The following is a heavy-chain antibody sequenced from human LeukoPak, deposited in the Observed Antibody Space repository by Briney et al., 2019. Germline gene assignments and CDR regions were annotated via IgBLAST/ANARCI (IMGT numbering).Heavy chain of an antibody. CDR3: AKDRPRRGVVVVPAAIVGYFDY. CDR1: GFTFSSYA. J-gene: IGHJ4*02. Sequence: GGSVRLSCAASGFTFSSYAMSWVRQAPGKGLEWVSAISGSGGSTYYADSVKGRFTISRDNSKNTLYLQMNSLRAEDTAVYYCAKDRPRRGVVVVPAAIVGYFDYWGQGTLVTVSS. V-gene: IGHV3-23*01. CDR2: ISGSGGST. D-gene: IGHD2-2*01.